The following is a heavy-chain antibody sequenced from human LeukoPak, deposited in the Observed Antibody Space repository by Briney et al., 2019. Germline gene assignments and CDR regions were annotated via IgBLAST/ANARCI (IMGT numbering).Heavy chain of an antibody. CDR1: GFTFSSYA. CDR3: AKVGNSYYYYGMDV. Sequence: GGSLRLSCAASGFTFSSYAMSWVRQAPGKGLEWVSAISGSGGSAYYADSVKGRFTISRDNSKNTLYLQMNSLRAEDTAVYYCAKVGNSYYYYGMDVWGQGTTVTVSS. D-gene: IGHD4-23*01. J-gene: IGHJ6*02. V-gene: IGHV3-23*01. CDR2: ISGSGGSA.